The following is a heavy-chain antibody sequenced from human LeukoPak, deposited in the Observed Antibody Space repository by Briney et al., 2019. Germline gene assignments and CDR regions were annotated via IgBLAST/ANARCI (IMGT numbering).Heavy chain of an antibody. Sequence: ASVKVSCKASGYTFSDYGITWVRQAPGQGLEWMAWISAYNTNTNYAQKFQGRVTMTTDTSTSTAYMELRSLRSDDTAVYYCARAPYSSGWYLPWGYMDVWGKGTTVTISS. J-gene: IGHJ6*03. CDR3: ARAPYSSGWYLPWGYMDV. V-gene: IGHV1-18*01. CDR1: GYTFSDYG. CDR2: ISAYNTNT. D-gene: IGHD6-19*01.